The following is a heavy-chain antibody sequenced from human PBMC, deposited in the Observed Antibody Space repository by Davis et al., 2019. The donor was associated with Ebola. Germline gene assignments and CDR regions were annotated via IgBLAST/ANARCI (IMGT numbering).Heavy chain of an antibody. V-gene: IGHV4-61*05. D-gene: IGHD5-18*01. Sequence: SETLSLTCTVSGGSISSSSYYWVWIRQPPGKGLEWIGYIYYSGSTNYNPSLKSRVTISVDTSKNQFSLKLSSVTAADTAVYYCAQEATWIQLWLLGYWGQGTLVTVSS. CDR2: IYYSGST. J-gene: IGHJ4*02. CDR1: GGSISSSSYY. CDR3: AQEATWIQLWLLGY.